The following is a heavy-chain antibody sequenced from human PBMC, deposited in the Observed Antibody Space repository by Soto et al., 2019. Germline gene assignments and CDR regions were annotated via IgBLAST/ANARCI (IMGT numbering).Heavy chain of an antibody. V-gene: IGHV3-23*01. CDR3: AKAGAGAGTYDAFDI. Sequence: PGGSLRLSCAASEFTFANYAMNWVRQAPGKGLEWVSAISGSDDSTDYADSVKGRFTISRDYSKSTLYLQMSSLGAEDTAVYYCAKAGAGAGTYDAFDIWGQGTMVTVSS. J-gene: IGHJ3*02. CDR2: ISGSDDST. CDR1: EFTFANYA. D-gene: IGHD6-19*01.